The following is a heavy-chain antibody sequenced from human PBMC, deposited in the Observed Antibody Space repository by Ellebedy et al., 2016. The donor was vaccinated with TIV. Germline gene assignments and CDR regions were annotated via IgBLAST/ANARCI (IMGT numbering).Heavy chain of an antibody. D-gene: IGHD1-1*01. CDR3: ARDLSASGTTAMFGD. CDR2: ISPQSGGF. CDR1: GYTFTGSY. J-gene: IGHJ3*01. Sequence: AASVKVSCKASGYTFTGSYIHWVRQAPGQGLEWMGWISPQSGGFYHAHKFQGRVTVTRDTSISPAYMELKRLTSDDTAVYYCARDLSASGTTAMFGDWGQGTMVTVSS. V-gene: IGHV1-2*02.